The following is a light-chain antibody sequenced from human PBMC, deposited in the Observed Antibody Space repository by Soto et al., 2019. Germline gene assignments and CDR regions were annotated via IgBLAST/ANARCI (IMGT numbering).Light chain of an antibody. J-gene: IGKJ1*01. CDR1: QSLLHSKGYNC. CDR2: LGS. V-gene: IGKV2-28*01. Sequence: DIVMTQSPLSLPVTPGEPASISCRSSQSLLHSKGYNCLDWYLKKPGQSPHLLIYLGSNRASGVPDRISGSGSGTDFTLKISRVEAEDVGVYYCMQALQPPWTFGQGTKVEIK. CDR3: MQALQPPWT.